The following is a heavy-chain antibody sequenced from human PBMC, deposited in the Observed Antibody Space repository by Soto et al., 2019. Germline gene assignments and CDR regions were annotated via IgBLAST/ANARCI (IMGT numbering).Heavy chain of an antibody. V-gene: IGHV3-23*01. CDR3: AKDLEKWLVQLGGLDT. D-gene: IGHD1-1*01. CDR1: GIIMSSYI. CDR2: MSNSGGST. Sequence: SLRLSSVASGIIMSSYIMTWVRQAPGKGLEWVSAMSNSGGSTYYADSVKGRFTISRDNSHNTLYLQMNNLRAEDTARYYCAKDLEKWLVQLGGLDTWGQGAQVTVSS. J-gene: IGHJ5*02.